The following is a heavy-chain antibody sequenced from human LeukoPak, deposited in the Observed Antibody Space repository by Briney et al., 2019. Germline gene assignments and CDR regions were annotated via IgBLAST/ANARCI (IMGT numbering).Heavy chain of an antibody. D-gene: IGHD3-22*01. J-gene: IGHJ5*02. CDR2: INPSGGST. CDR3: ARDVSPYYDSSGYYDNWFDP. CDR1: GYTFTSYY. Sequence: ASVKVSCTASGYTFTSYYMHWVRQAPGQGLEWMGIINPSGGSTSYAQKFQGRVTMTRDTSTSTVYMELSSLRSEDTAVYYCARDVSPYYDSSGYYDNWFDPWGQGTLVTVSS. V-gene: IGHV1-46*01.